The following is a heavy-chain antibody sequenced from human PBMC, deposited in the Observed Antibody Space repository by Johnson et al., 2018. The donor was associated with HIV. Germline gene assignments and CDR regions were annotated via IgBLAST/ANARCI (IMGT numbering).Heavy chain of an antibody. J-gene: IGHJ3*01. CDR1: GVSVSDNY. V-gene: IGHV3-20*04. Sequence: VQLVESGGGLIQPGGSLRLSCVASGVSVSDNYMSWVRQPPGKGLEWVSGINWNGGSTGYADSVKGRFTISRDNAKNSLYLQMNSLRAEDTALYYCARGGLGYQNIHDAFDVWGQGTMVTVSS. CDR3: ARGGLGYQNIHDAFDV. CDR2: INWNGGST. D-gene: IGHD2-2*01.